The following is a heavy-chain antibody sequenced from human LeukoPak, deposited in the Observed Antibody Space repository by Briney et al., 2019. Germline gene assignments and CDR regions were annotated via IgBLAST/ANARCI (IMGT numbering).Heavy chain of an antibody. Sequence: GRSLRLSCAASAFTFSSYGIHCVRQAPGEGLEWGAFIRFDGSNKNYADSVKCRFTISTDKAKNSLYLQMNSLRAEDTAIYYYAGRGITIIGGVWGKGTTVTISS. V-gene: IGHV3-30*02. D-gene: IGHD3-10*02. J-gene: IGHJ6*04. CDR2: IRFDGSNK. CDR3: AGRGITIIGGV. CDR1: AFTFSSYG.